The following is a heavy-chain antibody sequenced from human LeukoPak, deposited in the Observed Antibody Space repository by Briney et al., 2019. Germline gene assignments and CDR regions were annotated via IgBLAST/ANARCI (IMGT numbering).Heavy chain of an antibody. CDR2: ISYDGSNK. CDR3: AKDNWYYFDY. D-gene: IGHD1-20*01. J-gene: IGHJ4*02. V-gene: IGHV3-30*18. Sequence: PAGGSLRLSCAASGFTFSSYGMHWVRQAPGKGLEWVAVISYDGSNKYYADSVKGRFTISRDNSKNTLYLQMNSLRAEDTAVYYCAKDNWYYFDYWGQGTLVTVSS. CDR1: GFTFSSYG.